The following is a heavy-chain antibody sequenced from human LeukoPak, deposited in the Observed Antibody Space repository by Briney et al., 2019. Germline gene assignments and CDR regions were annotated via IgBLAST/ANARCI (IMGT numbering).Heavy chain of an antibody. CDR1: GYNHTNYC. CDR2: IYPCDSET. CDR3: ASPKGIAICPPY. Sequence: GESLKISCNVSGYNHTNYCIAWVRQMPGKGLEWMGHIYPCDSETRYSPSLQAQVTISVDKSNTTAYLQGGGLKASDTAMYYCASPKGIAICPPYWGQGTLVTASS. V-gene: IGHV5-51*01. J-gene: IGHJ4*02. D-gene: IGHD6-13*01.